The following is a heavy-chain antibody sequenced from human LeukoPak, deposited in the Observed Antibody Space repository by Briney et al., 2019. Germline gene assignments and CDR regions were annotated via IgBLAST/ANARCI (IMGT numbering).Heavy chain of an antibody. D-gene: IGHD5-18*01. Sequence: GASVKVSCKASGYTFTSYYMHWVCQAPGQGLEWMGVIHPSGGGTNYAPKFQGRVTMTRDTSTTTVFMEMSSLTSEDTAIYYCARMEMDPAMVTNYFDYWGQGTLVTVSS. J-gene: IGHJ4*02. CDR3: ARMEMDPAMVTNYFDY. CDR2: IHPSGGGT. V-gene: IGHV1-46*01. CDR1: GYTFTSYY.